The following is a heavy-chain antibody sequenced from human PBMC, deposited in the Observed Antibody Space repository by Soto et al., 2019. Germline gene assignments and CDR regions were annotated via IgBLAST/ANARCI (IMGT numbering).Heavy chain of an antibody. V-gene: IGHV3-30*03. CDR2: MSYDGSAK. J-gene: IGHJ4*02. Sequence: QVQLVESGGGVVQPGRSLRLSCAGSGFIFSNHGMHWVRQAPGKGLEWVAFMSYDGSAKFYADSVKGRFTISRDNSKSNLCLHMSNLRAEDTAMYYCAIARVADAALDHWGQGTLVTVSS. CDR1: GFIFSNHG. D-gene: IGHD6-6*01. CDR3: AIARVADAALDH.